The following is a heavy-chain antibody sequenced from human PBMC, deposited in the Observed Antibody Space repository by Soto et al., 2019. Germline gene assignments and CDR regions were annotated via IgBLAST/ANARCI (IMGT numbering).Heavy chain of an antibody. CDR2: LWRDGSKV. J-gene: IGHJ4*02. CDR1: GFTFSAYD. CDR3: ARDGTGWTGGDH. D-gene: IGHD6-19*01. Sequence: GGSLRLSCAASGFTFSAYDMHWVRQAPGKRLEWVAVLWRDGSKVYYADSVKGRFIISRDNSKNTLYLEMNSLRVEDTAVYYCARDGTGWTGGDHWGQGTLVTVSS. V-gene: IGHV3-33*01.